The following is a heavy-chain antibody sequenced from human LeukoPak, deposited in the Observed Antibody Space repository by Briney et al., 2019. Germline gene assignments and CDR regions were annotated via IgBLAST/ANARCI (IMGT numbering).Heavy chain of an antibody. CDR2: INPSGGST. V-gene: IGHV1-46*01. CDR1: GYTLTELS. J-gene: IGHJ4*02. CDR3: ARDLDPAFDY. Sequence: ASVKVSCKVSGYTLTELSMHWVRQAPGKGLEWMGIINPSGGSTSYAQKFQGRVTMTRDTSTSTVYMELSSLRSEDTAVYYCARDLDPAFDYWGQGTLVTVSS.